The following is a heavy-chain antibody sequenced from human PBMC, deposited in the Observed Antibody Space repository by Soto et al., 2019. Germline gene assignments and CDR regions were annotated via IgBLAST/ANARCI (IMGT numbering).Heavy chain of an antibody. CDR1: GGSISSGDYY. D-gene: IGHD6-13*01. J-gene: IGHJ3*02. CDR2: IYYSGST. Sequence: SETLSLTCTVSGGSISSGDYYWSWIRQPPGKGLEWIGYIYYSGSTYYNPSLKSRVTISVDTSKNQRSLKLSSVTAADTAVYYCASLASSSWYQAFDIWGQGTMVTVSS. V-gene: IGHV4-30-4*01. CDR3: ASLASSSWYQAFDI.